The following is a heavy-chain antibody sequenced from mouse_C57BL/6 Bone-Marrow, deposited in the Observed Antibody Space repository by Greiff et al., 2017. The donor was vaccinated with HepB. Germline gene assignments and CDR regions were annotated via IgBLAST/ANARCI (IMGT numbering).Heavy chain of an antibody. CDR1: GFTFNDYY. CDR2: ISNGGGST. J-gene: IGHJ1*03. V-gene: IGHV5-12*01. D-gene: IGHD1-1*01. Sequence: EVQVVESGGGLVQPGGSLKLSCAASGFTFNDYYMYWVRQTPEKRLEWVAYISNGGGSTYYPDTVKGRFTISRDNAKNTLYLQMSRLKSEDTAMYYCARHAAYYYGSSYWYFDVWGTGTTVTVSS. CDR3: ARHAAYYYGSSYWYFDV.